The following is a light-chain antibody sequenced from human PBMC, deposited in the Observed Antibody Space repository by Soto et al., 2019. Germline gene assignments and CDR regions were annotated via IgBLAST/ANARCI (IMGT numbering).Light chain of an antibody. CDR3: AAWNDSLNANYV. Sequence: QSALTRPPSASVTPGQRVTSSCSGGSSNIGSNTGNWYQQLPGTAPKLLIYSNNQRPSGVPDRFSGSKSGTSASLAISGLQSEDEADYYCAAWNDSLNANYVFGTGTKVTVL. CDR2: SNN. J-gene: IGLJ1*01. V-gene: IGLV1-44*01. CDR1: SSNIGSNT.